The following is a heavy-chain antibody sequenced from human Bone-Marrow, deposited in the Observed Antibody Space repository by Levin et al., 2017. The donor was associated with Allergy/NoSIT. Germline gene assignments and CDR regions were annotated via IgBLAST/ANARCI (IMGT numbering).Heavy chain of an antibody. J-gene: IGHJ6*03. Sequence: GESLKISCAASGFTFSSYSMNWVRQAPGKGLEWVSSIRSDSGNIHYADSVKGRFTISRDNAKNSLWLQMNSLRAEDTAVYYCAKDVSGYYSSHYFYMDVWGKGTTVIVSS. CDR2: IRSDSGNI. CDR1: GFTFSSYS. V-gene: IGHV3-21*01. D-gene: IGHD3-3*01. CDR3: AKDVSGYYSSHYFYMDV.